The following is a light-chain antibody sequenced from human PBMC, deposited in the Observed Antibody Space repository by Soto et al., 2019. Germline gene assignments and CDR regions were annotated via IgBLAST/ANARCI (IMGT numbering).Light chain of an antibody. CDR1: SSDVGSYSR. J-gene: IGLJ1*01. CDR2: DVS. Sequence: QSVLTQPPSVSGSPGQSVAISCTGTSSDVGSYSRVSWYQQPPGTAPKLMIYDVSNRPSGVPDRFSGSKSGNTASLTISGLQAEDEADYYCSSYTSSSTYGFGTGTKVTVL. CDR3: SSYTSSSTYG. V-gene: IGLV2-18*02.